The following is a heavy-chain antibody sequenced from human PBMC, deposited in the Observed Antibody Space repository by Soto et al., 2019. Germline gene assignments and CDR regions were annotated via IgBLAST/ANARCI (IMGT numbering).Heavy chain of an antibody. CDR1: GFTFSSYA. CDR3: AKGSSDYGALDYMDV. V-gene: IGHV3-23*01. CDR2: ISGSGGNT. Sequence: GGSLRLSCAASGFTFSSYAMSWVRQAPGKGLEWVSAISGSGGNTYYADSVKGRFTISRDNSKNTLYLQMNSLRAEDTAVYYCAKGSSDYGALDYMDVGGKGTTVTVSS. D-gene: IGHD4-17*01. J-gene: IGHJ6*03.